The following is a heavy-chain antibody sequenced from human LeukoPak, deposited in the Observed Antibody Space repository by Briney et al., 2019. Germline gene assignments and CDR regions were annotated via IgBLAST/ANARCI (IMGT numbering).Heavy chain of an antibody. V-gene: IGHV5-51*01. CDR2: IYPDDSDT. D-gene: IGHD3-3*01. CDR1: GYTLANYW. J-gene: IGHJ4*02. CDR3: ARGDFWSVSNRYFDH. Sequence: GESLKISCQFSGYTLANYWISWVRQLPGKGLEWMGVIYPDDSDTRYIPSFQGQVTISVDKSIATAYVQWGSLKASDSAMYYCARGDFWSVSNRYFDHWGQGTQVTVSS.